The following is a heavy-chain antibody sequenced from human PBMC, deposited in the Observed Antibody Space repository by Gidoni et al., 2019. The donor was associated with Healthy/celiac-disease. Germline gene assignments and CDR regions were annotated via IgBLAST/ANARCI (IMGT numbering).Heavy chain of an antibody. V-gene: IGHV3-23*01. CDR2: ISGSGGST. D-gene: IGHD4-17*01. J-gene: IGHJ4*02. CDR1: GFTFSSYA. CDR3: AKSSYGDSPTFDY. Sequence: EVQLLESGGGVVQPGGSLRLACAAYGFTFSSYAMSWVRQAPGKGLEWVSAISGSGGSTYYADSVKGRFTISRDNSKNTLYLQMNSLRAEDTAVYYCAKSSYGDSPTFDYWGQGTLVTVSS.